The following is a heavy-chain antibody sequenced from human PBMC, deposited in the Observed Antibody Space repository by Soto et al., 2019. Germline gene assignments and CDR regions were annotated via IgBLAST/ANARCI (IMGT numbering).Heavy chain of an antibody. CDR2: IKSKTEAATR. V-gene: IGHV3-15*01. D-gene: IGHD2-2*01. CDR3: ASGTGKSVLYY. Sequence: GGTLRLSCAASGFTFSDAWMSWVRQAPGKGLEWVGRIKSKTEAATRDFAAPVKGRFAISRDDSKNTVFLQMNSLRIEDSGVYYYASGTGKSVLYYWGLGILVTVSS. CDR1: GFTFSDAW. J-gene: IGHJ4*02.